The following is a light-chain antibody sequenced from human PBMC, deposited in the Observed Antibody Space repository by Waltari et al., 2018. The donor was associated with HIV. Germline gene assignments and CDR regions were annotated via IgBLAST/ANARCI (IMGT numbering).Light chain of an antibody. CDR1: SSDVGSYNL. J-gene: IGLJ3*02. V-gene: IGLV2-23*02. CDR2: ELT. CDR3: CSYAGTSILV. Sequence: QSALTQPASVSGSPGQSITISCTGTSSDVGSYNLVSWYQQHPGKAPKLMIYELTKRPSCLSNRFSGSKSGNTASLTISGLQAEDEGDYHCCSYAGTSILVFGGGTKLTVL.